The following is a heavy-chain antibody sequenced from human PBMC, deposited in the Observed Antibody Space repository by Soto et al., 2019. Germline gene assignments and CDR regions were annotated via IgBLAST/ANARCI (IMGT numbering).Heavy chain of an antibody. V-gene: IGHV4-34*01. Sequence: SETRSHTCAVYGGSFNCYYWNWIRQPPGKGLEWIGEINHTGGTHYNPSLKSRVTMSVDTSKNQFSLRLSSVTAADTAIYYCATRITVFGLLIPPFDPWGQGTQVTFSS. CDR2: INHTGGT. D-gene: IGHD3-3*01. J-gene: IGHJ5*02. CDR1: GGSFNCYY. CDR3: ATRITVFGLLIPPFDP.